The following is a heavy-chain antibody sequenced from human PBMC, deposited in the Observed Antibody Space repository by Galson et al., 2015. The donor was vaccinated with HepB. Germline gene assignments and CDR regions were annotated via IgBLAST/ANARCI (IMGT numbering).Heavy chain of an antibody. CDR2: VYYSGNT. V-gene: IGHV4-59*08. J-gene: IGHJ2*01. CDR3: ARQTTLWFGELSVPAYFDL. D-gene: IGHD3-10*01. CDR1: GGSISSDY. Sequence: ETLSLTCSVSGGSISSDYWSWVRQPPGKGLEWIGSVYYSGNTNYNPSLKSRVTISVDTSKKQFSLRLTFVTAADTAVYYCARQTTLWFGELSVPAYFDLWGRGTLVTVSA.